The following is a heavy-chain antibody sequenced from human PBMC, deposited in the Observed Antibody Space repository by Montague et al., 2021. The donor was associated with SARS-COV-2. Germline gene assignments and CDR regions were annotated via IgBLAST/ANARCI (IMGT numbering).Heavy chain of an antibody. CDR3: VRDGGNWYYFDY. Sequence: SDTLSLTCSISGVSITSYYWSWVRQPAGKGLEWIGHIYASGSTNYSPSLKSRVRLSIDNPKNQFSLNLESLTAADTAVYYCVRDGGNWYYFDYWGQGALVTVSS. V-gene: IGHV4-4*07. J-gene: IGHJ4*02. CDR2: IYASGST. CDR1: GVSITSYY. D-gene: IGHD3-16*01.